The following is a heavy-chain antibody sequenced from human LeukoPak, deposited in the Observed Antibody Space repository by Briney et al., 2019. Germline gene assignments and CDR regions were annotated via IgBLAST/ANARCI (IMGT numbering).Heavy chain of an antibody. CDR2: IYTSGST. Sequence: PSETLSLTCTVSGDSVSSPSHHWAWIRQPPGKGLEWIGRIYTSGSTNYNPSLKSRVTMSVDTSKNQFSLKLSSVTAADTAVYYCARAHELTYYDFWSGYWTYYYMDVWGKGTTVTVSS. CDR1: GDSVSSPSHH. J-gene: IGHJ6*03. D-gene: IGHD3-3*01. V-gene: IGHV4-39*07. CDR3: ARAHELTYYDFWSGYWTYYYMDV.